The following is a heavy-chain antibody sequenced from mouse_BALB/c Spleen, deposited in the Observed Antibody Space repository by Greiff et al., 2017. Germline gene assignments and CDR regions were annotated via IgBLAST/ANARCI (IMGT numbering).Heavy chain of an antibody. Sequence: EVKVVESGGGLVQPGGSRKLSCAASGFTFSDYGMAWVRQAPGKGPEWVAFISNLAYSIYYADTVTGRFTISRENAKNTLYLEMSSLRSEDTAMYYCARSDAMDYWGQGTSVTVSS. V-gene: IGHV5-15*02. CDR3: ARSDAMDY. J-gene: IGHJ4*01. CDR2: ISNLAYSI. CDR1: GFTFSDYG.